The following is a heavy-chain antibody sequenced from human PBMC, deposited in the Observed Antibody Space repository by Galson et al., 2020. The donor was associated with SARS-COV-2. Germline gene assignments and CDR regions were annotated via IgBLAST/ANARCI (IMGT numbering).Heavy chain of an antibody. D-gene: IGHD3-3*01. J-gene: IGHJ4*02. CDR2: IYWNVDK. Sequence: ESGPTLVKPPQPLTLTGTFSGFSLTPSGGGGAWFRHPPGKALEGLAPIYWNVDKRYSPSLKSRLTITKDTSKNQVVLTMTNMDPVDTATYFCAHSAPSSLTIFGVVIVKDYFDYWGQGTLVTVSS. CDR3: AHSAPSSLTIFGVVIVKDYFDY. V-gene: IGHV2-5*01. CDR1: GFSLTPSGGG.